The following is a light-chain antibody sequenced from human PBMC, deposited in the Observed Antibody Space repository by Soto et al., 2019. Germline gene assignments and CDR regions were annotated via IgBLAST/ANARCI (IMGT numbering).Light chain of an antibody. Sequence: DIQMTQSPSSLSASVGDRVTISCRASQSVNRYLNWYQQKPGNVPTLLIYAASTLQGGVPSRFNGSGFGTDFTVTISNLQPEDFATYYCQQCFSTPLAFGGGTKVEI. CDR1: QSVNRY. CDR3: QQCFSTPLA. J-gene: IGKJ4*02. CDR2: AAS. V-gene: IGKV1-39*01.